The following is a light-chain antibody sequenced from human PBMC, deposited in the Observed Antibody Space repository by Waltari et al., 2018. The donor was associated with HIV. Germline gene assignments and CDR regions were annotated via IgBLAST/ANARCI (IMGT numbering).Light chain of an antibody. V-gene: IGLV2-14*01. CDR3: SSFVSPHILM. J-gene: IGLJ3*02. CDR1: TTDFV. CDR2: RVN. Sequence: QSVLTQPASVSGSPGQSITISCTGPTTDFVSWYQQYPGKAPQLIIYRVNARPSGISLRFSGSKSGYTASLTISGLQAEDEAHYYCSSFVSPHILMFGGGTTLTVL.